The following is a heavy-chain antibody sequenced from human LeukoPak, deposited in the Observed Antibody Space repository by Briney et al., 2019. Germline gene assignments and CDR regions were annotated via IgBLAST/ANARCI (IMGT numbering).Heavy chain of an antibody. D-gene: IGHD5/OR15-5a*01. V-gene: IGHV1-69*13. CDR2: CIPIFGTA. CDR3: ARDLRGGWFDP. CDR1: GYTFTSYY. J-gene: IGHJ5*02. Sequence: SVKVSCKASGYTFTSYYMHWVRQAPGQGLEWMGGCIPIFGTANYAQKFKGRITITADETTSTAYMELSSLRSEDTAVYYCARDLRGGWFDPWGQGTLVTVSS.